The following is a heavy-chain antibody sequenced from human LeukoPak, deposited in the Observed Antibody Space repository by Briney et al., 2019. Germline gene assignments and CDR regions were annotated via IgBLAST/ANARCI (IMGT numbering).Heavy chain of an antibody. CDR1: GGSISSFY. V-gene: IGHV4-39*01. CDR3: ARHRFRLWDAFDI. Sequence: SETLSLTCTVSGGSISSFYWGWIRQPPGKGLEWIGSMYYSGGTYYNPSLKSRVTISVDTSKNQFSLKLTSVTAADTAVYYCARHRFRLWDAFDIWGQGTMVTVSS. J-gene: IGHJ3*02. D-gene: IGHD3-16*01. CDR2: MYYSGGT.